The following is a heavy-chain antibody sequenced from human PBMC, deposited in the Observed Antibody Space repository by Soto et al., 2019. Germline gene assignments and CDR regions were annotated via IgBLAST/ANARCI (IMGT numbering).Heavy chain of an antibody. J-gene: IGHJ4*02. D-gene: IGHD5-18*01. V-gene: IGHV3-23*01. CDR2: VSASGLNT. CDR3: AKDRTPRTSGYLFDY. CDR1: GFTFSTYA. Sequence: EVQLLESGGKLVQPGGSLTLSCAASGFTFSTYAMDWVRQAPGKGLEWVSGVSASGLNTDYADPVKGRFYISRDNSNNTVSLHMNSVRAEDTALYYCAKDRTPRTSGYLFDYWGQGTRVTVSS.